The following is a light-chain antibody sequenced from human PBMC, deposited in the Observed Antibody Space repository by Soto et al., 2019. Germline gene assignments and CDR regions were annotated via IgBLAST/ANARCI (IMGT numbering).Light chain of an antibody. Sequence: QSALTQPASVSGSPGQSITISCTGTSSDIGVYKYVSWYQQHPGKAPNLMIYEVSNRPSGVSNRFSGSKSGNTASLTISGPQAEDEADYYCSSYTSSSTVVFGGGTKVTVL. CDR3: SSYTSSSTVV. CDR1: SSDIGVYKY. V-gene: IGLV2-14*01. CDR2: EVS. J-gene: IGLJ2*01.